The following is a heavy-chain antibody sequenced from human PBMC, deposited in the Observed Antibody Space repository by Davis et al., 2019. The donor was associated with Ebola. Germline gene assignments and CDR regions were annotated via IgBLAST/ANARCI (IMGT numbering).Heavy chain of an antibody. J-gene: IGHJ4*02. V-gene: IGHV3-23*01. D-gene: IGHD6-19*01. CDR2: TSGSGGST. CDR1: GFTFSSYA. Sequence: GESLKISCAASGFTFSSYAMSWVRQAPGKGLEWVSTTSGSGGSTYYAGPVKGRFTISRDNSKNTLYLQMNSLRAEDTAVYYCAKKWGSSGWYAFDYWGQGTLVTVSS. CDR3: AKKWGSSGWYAFDY.